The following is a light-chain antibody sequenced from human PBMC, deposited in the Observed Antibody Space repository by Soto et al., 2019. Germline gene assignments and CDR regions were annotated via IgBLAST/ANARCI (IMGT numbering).Light chain of an antibody. CDR2: EVS. V-gene: IGLV2-14*01. J-gene: IGLJ1*01. CDR3: SSYTNTTTLEV. Sequence: QSVLTHPASVSWSPGQSITISCAGTSSDVGGYNYVSWYQQHPGKAPKLLLYEVSNRPSWVSDRFSGSKSANTASLTISGLQAEDEANYYCSSYTNTTTLEVFGPGTKVTVL. CDR1: SSDVGGYNY.